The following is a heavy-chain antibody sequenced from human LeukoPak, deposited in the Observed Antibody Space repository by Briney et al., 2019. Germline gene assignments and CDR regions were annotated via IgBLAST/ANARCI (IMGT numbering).Heavy chain of an antibody. CDR3: ARGPIGGLKKGFDI. CDR2: INTHNGAT. Sequence: ASVRVSCKASGNTFAGYYVHWVRQAPGQGLEWMGWINTHNGATNYAQHFQGRVTMTTDTAVTTAYMDLDGLISDDAAVYFCARGPIGGLKKGFDIWGQGTLVTVSS. V-gene: IGHV1-2*02. CDR1: GNTFAGYY. J-gene: IGHJ4*02. D-gene: IGHD3-16*01.